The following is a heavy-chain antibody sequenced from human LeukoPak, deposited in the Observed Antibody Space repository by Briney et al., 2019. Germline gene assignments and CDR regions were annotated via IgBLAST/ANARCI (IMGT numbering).Heavy chain of an antibody. J-gene: IGHJ4*02. CDR3: ARAYYDSSGPKGYFDY. Sequence: ASVMVFCKASGGTFSSYAISWVRQDPGQGLEWMGGIIPIFGTANYAQKFQGRVTITTDESTSTAYMELSSLRSEEAAVYYCARAYYDSSGPKGYFDYWGQGTLVTVSS. CDR1: GGTFSSYA. CDR2: IIPIFGTA. V-gene: IGHV1-69*05. D-gene: IGHD3-22*01.